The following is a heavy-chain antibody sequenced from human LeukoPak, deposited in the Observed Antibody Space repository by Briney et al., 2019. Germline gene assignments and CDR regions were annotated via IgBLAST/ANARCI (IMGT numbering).Heavy chain of an antibody. V-gene: IGHV5-51*01. CDR1: GYSFTSYW. Sequence: GESLKISCKGSGYSFTSYWIGWVRQMPGKGLEWMGIIYPGDSDTTYSPSFQGQVTISADKSISTAYLQWSSLKASDTAMYYCARPDCSGGSCYSEYKYWGQGTLVTVSS. J-gene: IGHJ4*02. CDR3: ARPDCSGGSCYSEYKY. CDR2: IYPGDSDT. D-gene: IGHD2-15*01.